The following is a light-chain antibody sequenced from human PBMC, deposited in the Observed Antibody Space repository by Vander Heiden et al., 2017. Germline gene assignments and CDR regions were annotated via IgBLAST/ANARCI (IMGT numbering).Light chain of an antibody. V-gene: IGLV1-40*01. J-gene: IGLJ2*01. Sequence: QSELTQPPSVSGAPGQRVTISCPGSRSNLGAGYDLHWYQQLPGTAPKLLIYGHSNRPSGVPDRFSGSKSGTSASLAITGLQAEDEADYYCQSYDSSLSGVVFGGGTKLTVL. CDR3: QSYDSSLSGVV. CDR1: RSNLGAGYD. CDR2: GHS.